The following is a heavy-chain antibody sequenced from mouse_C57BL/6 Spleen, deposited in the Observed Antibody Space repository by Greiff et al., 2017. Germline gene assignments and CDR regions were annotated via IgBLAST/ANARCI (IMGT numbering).Heavy chain of an antibody. CDR2: IDPEDGET. Sequence: VQLQQSGAELVKPGASVKLSCTASGFNIKDYYMHWVKQRTEQGLEWVGRIDPEDGETKYAPTFQGKATITADTSSNTAYLQLSSLTSEDTAVYYCARDYGSSSWFAYWGQGTLVTVSA. J-gene: IGHJ3*01. CDR1: GFNIKDYY. CDR3: ARDYGSSSWFAY. V-gene: IGHV14-2*01. D-gene: IGHD1-1*01.